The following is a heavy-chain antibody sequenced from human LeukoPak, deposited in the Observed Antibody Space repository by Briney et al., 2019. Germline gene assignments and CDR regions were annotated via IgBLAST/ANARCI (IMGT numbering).Heavy chain of an antibody. CDR3: AGYDGRYYSFEH. Sequence: GSLSLSCAASGFSFSSYWMSWVRQAPGKGLEWVANIKQDGSDKYYVDSVKGRFTISRDNAKNSLYLQMNILRAEDTAVYYCAGYDGRYYSFEHWGQGTLVTVSS. D-gene: IGHD1-26*01. CDR1: GFSFSSYW. J-gene: IGHJ1*01. V-gene: IGHV3-7*05. CDR2: IKQDGSDK.